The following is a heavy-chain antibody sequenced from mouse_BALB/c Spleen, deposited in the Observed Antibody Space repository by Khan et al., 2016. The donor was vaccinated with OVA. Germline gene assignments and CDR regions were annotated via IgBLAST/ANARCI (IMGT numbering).Heavy chain of an antibody. CDR2: FYPGNNDT. CDR3: SRAGYGAFAY. D-gene: IGHD1-1*01. J-gene: IGHJ3*01. V-gene: IGHV1-5*01. Sequence: EVQLQEPGTVLARPGASVKMSCKASGYSFTSYWMHWVKQRPGQGLEWIGGFYPGNNDTPYNQKFKGKAKLTAVTFASTAYMELSSLTNEDSAVFYCSRAGYGAFAYWGQGTLVTVSA. CDR1: GYSFTSYW.